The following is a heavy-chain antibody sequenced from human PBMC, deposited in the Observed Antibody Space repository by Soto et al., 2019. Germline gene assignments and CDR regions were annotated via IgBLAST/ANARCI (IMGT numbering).Heavy chain of an antibody. J-gene: IGHJ3*02. D-gene: IGHD3-22*01. CDR2: ISSSSSYI. CDR1: GFTFSSYS. CDR3: ARDNLAYDSSGYYYVLSAFDI. V-gene: IGHV3-21*01. Sequence: GGSLRLSCAASGFTFSSYSMNWVRQAPGKGLEWVSSISSSSSYIYYADSEKGRFTISRDNAKNSLYLQMNSLRAEDTAVYYCARDNLAYDSSGYYYVLSAFDIWGQGTMVTVSS.